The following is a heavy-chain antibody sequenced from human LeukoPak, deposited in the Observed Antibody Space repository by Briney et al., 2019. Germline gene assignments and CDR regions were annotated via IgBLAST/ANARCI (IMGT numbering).Heavy chain of an antibody. CDR2: IKDDDSDT. J-gene: IGHJ4*02. CDR3: TTIRPDY. V-gene: IGHV3-74*01. CDR1: GFTFSSDW. Sequence: PGGSLRLSCAASGFTFSSDWMHWVRQARGKGLVWVSRIKDDDSDTNYADSVKGRFTISRDNAKNTLYLQMNSLRAEDTAVYYCTTIRPDYWGQGTLVTVSS. D-gene: IGHD5-12*01.